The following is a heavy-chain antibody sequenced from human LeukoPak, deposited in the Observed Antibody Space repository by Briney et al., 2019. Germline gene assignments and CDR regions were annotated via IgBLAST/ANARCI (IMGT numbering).Heavy chain of an antibody. J-gene: IGHJ4*02. Sequence: PGGSLRLSCAASGFTFSSYAMSWVRQAPGKGLEWVSAISGSGGSTYYADSAKGRFTISRDNSKNTLYLQMNSLRAEDTAVYYCAKDQTPYYYDSSGYPPYWGQGTLVTVSS. CDR3: AKDQTPYYYDSSGYPPY. D-gene: IGHD3-22*01. V-gene: IGHV3-23*01. CDR1: GFTFSSYA. CDR2: ISGSGGST.